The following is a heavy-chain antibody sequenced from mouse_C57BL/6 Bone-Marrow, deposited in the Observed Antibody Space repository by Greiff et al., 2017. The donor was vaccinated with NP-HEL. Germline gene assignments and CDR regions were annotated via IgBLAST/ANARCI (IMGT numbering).Heavy chain of an antibody. Sequence: EVQLQQSGAELVRPGASVKLSCTASGFNIKDGYMHWVKQRPEQGLEWIGWIDPENGDTEYASKFQGKATITADTSSNTAYLQLSSLTSEDTAVYYCTSDGYCYFWFAYWGQGTLVTVSA. CDR3: TSDGYCYFWFAY. CDR2: IDPENGDT. D-gene: IGHD2-3*01. CDR1: GFNIKDGY. V-gene: IGHV14-4*01. J-gene: IGHJ3*01.